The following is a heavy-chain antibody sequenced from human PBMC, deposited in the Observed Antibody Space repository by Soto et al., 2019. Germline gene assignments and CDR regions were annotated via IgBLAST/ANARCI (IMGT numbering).Heavy chain of an antibody. V-gene: IGHV3-23*01. J-gene: IGHJ3*02. CDR2: ISGSGGST. CDR1: GFTFSSYA. CDR3: ARSSSSPGDAFDI. D-gene: IGHD6-6*01. Sequence: EVQLLESGGGLVQPGGSLRLSCAASGFTFSSYAMSWVRQAPGKGLEWVSAISGSGGSTYYADSVKGRFTISRDNSKNTLYLQMNSLRAEDTAVYYCARSSSSPGDAFDIWGQGTMVTVSS.